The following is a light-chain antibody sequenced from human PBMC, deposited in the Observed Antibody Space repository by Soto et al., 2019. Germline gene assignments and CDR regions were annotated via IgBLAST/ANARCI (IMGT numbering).Light chain of an antibody. CDR1: QRVSSD. Sequence: EIVMTQSPATLSLSPGERATLSCRASQRVSSDLAWYQQKPGQAPRLLIYGASTRATGIPARFGGSGSGTDFTLTITSLQSEDFAVYYCQQYNNWPPLTFGQGTRLEIK. V-gene: IGKV3-15*01. CDR3: QQYNNWPPLT. CDR2: GAS. J-gene: IGKJ5*01.